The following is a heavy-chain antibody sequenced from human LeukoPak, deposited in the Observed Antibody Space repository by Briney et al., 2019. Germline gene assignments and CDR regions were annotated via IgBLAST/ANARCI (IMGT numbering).Heavy chain of an antibody. CDR1: GFTFSNYW. CDR3: ARRNAMDV. CDR2: INRDGSER. Sequence: GGSLRLSCAASGFTFSNYWMTWVRQAPGKGLEWVANINRDGSERYYVDSVKGRFTISRDDAKSSLYLQMNSLRAEDTSVYYCARRNAMDVWGQGTTVIVFS. V-gene: IGHV3-7*03. J-gene: IGHJ6*02.